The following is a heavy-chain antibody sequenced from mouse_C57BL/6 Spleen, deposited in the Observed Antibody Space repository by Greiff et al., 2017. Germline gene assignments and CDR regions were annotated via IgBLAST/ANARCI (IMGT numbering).Heavy chain of an antibody. J-gene: IGHJ4*01. D-gene: IGHD1-1*01. CDR2: IYPGSGNT. CDR1: GYTFTDYY. V-gene: IGHV1-76*01. CDR3: ASYGSSLLGAMDY. Sequence: VKLLESGAELVRPGASVKLSCKASGYTFTDYYINWVKQRPGQGLEWIARIYPGSGNTYSNEKFKGKATLTAEKSSSTAYMQLSSLTSEDSAVYFCASYGSSLLGAMDYWGQGTSVTVSS.